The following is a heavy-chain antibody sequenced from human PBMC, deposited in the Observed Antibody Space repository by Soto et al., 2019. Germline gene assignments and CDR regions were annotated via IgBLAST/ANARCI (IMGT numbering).Heavy chain of an antibody. Sequence: EVQLVESGGALVQPGGSLGLSCAASGFAFSTYWLKWVRQAPGKGLEWVANIKQDGSERYYVDSVKGRFTISRDNAKNSLHLQMNSLRVEDTAVYYCAGGGGYLIEPWGQGTLVTVSS. D-gene: IGHD2-21*01. J-gene: IGHJ5*02. CDR1: GFAFSTYW. CDR2: IKQDGSER. V-gene: IGHV3-7*05. CDR3: AGGGGYLIEP.